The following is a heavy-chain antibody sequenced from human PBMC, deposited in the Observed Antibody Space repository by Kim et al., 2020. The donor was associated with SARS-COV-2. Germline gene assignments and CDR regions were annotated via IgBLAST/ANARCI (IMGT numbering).Heavy chain of an antibody. V-gene: IGHV1-46*01. D-gene: IGHD2-21*02. Sequence: VKVSCKASGYIFTSVYLHWVRQAPGQGLEWMGRINPSSGDTYYAQKFKGRIAMTRDTSTTTVYLDLSSLRSEDSAVYYCARDEVPPGILGYWGQGTLVTVSS. CDR2: INPSSGDT. CDR3: ARDEVPPGILGY. CDR1: GYIFTSVY. J-gene: IGHJ4*02.